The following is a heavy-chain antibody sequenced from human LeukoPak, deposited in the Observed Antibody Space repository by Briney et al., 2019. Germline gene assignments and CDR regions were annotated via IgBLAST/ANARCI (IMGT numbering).Heavy chain of an antibody. CDR3: ARAHGGDGYIF. J-gene: IGHJ4*02. V-gene: IGHV1-69*02. CDR1: GGTFRSYT. CDR2: IIPILGIA. Sequence: GASVKVSCKASGGTFRSYTISWVRQAPGQGLEWMGRIIPILGIANYAQKFQGRVTITADKSTSTAYMELSSLRSEDTAVYYCARAHGGDGYIFWGQGTLVTVSS. D-gene: IGHD5-24*01.